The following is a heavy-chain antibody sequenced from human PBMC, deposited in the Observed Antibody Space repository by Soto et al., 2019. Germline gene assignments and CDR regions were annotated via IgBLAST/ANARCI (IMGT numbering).Heavy chain of an antibody. CDR2: IIPIFGTA. J-gene: IGHJ5*02. CDR1: GGTFSSYA. Sequence: QVQLVQSGAEVKKPGSSVKVSCKASGGTFSSYAISWVRQAPGQGLEWMGGIIPIFGTANSAQKFQGSVTIPADASTSTAYMGLSSLRSEDTAVYYCARDSAAAGEYNWFDPWGQGTQVTVSS. D-gene: IGHD6-13*01. CDR3: ARDSAAAGEYNWFDP. V-gene: IGHV1-69*12.